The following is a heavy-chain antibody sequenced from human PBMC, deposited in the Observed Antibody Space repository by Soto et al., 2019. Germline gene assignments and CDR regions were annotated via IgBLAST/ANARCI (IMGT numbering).Heavy chain of an antibody. CDR3: AREGYYGSGSYRYNWFDP. Sequence: PGGSLRLSCAASGFTFSDYYMSWIRQAPGKGLEWVSYISSSGSTIYYADSVKGRFTISRDNAKNSLYLQMNSLRAEDTAVYYCAREGYYGSGSYRYNWFDPWGQGTLVTVS. V-gene: IGHV3-11*01. J-gene: IGHJ5*02. D-gene: IGHD3-10*01. CDR2: ISSSGSTI. CDR1: GFTFSDYY.